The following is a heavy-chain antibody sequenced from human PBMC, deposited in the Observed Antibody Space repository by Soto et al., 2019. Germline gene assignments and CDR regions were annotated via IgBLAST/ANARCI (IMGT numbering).Heavy chain of an antibody. CDR1: GFTVSSNY. CDR3: ARELGYYGSGISNWFDP. J-gene: IGHJ5*02. CDR2: IYSGGST. D-gene: IGHD3-10*01. Sequence: EVQLVESGGGLVQPGGSLRLSCAASGFTVSSNYMSWVRQAPGKGLEWVSVIYSGGSTYYADSVKGRFTISRDNSKNTLYLQMNSLRAEDTAVYYCARELGYYGSGISNWFDPWVQGTLVTVSS. V-gene: IGHV3-66*01.